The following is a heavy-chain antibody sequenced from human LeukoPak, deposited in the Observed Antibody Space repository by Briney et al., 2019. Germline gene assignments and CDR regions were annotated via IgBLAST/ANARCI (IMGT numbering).Heavy chain of an antibody. V-gene: IGHV3-66*02. D-gene: IGHD3-3*01. Sequence: TGGSLRLSCAASGFTFSSYSMSWVRQAPGKGLEWVSVIYSGGSTYYADSVKGRFTISRDNSKNTLYLQMNSLRAEDTAVYYCARDFLGARYYDFWSGSLYYWGQGTLVTVSS. CDR2: IYSGGST. J-gene: IGHJ4*02. CDR1: GFTFSSYS. CDR3: ARDFLGARYYDFWSGSLYY.